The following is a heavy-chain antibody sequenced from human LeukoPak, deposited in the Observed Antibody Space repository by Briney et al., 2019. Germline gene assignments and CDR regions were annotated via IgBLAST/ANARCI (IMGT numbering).Heavy chain of an antibody. D-gene: IGHD3-3*01. CDR3: AKDLGSGPYYDFWSGYYPPYYYYYGMDV. V-gene: IGHV3-23*01. J-gene: IGHJ6*02. CDR1: GFTFSSYA. Sequence: GGSLRLSCAASGFTFSSYAMSWVRQAPGKGLEWVSAISGSGGSTYYADSVKGRFTISRDNSKNTLYLQMNSLRAEDTAVYYCAKDLGSGPYYDFWSGYYPPYYYYYGMDVWGQGTTVTVSS. CDR2: ISGSGGST.